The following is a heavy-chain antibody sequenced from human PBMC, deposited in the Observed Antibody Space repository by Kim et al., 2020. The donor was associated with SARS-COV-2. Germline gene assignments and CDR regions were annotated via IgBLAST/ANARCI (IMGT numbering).Heavy chain of an antibody. D-gene: IGHD1-26*01. CDR3: ARERGGYDY. V-gene: IGHV3-48*03. Sequence: GGSLRLSCAASGITFNTYEMNWVRQAPGKVLEWISYISSSGTTIYYADSVRGRFTISRDNAKNSLFLQMSSLSAEDTAVYYCARERGGYDYWGKGTLVTV. J-gene: IGHJ4*02. CDR2: ISSSGTTI. CDR1: GITFNTYE.